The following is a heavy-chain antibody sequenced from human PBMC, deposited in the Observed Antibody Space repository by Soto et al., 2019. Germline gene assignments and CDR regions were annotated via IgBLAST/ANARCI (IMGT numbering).Heavy chain of an antibody. CDR2: ISWNSGSI. J-gene: IGHJ6*03. Sequence: GGSLSLSCAASGFTFDDYAMHWVRQAPGKGLEWVSGISWNSGSIGYADSVKGRFTISRDNAKNSLYLQMNSLRAEDTALYYCAKAGSIEEGYYYYMDVWGKGTTVTVSS. V-gene: IGHV3-9*01. CDR1: GFTFDDYA. CDR3: AKAGSIEEGYYYYMDV. D-gene: IGHD3-10*01.